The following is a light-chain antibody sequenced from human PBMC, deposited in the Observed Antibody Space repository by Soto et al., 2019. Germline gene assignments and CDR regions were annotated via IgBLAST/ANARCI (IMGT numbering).Light chain of an antibody. CDR1: SSDVGRYNY. Sequence: QSALTQPASVSGSPGQSITISCTGSSSDVGRYNYVSWYQHHPGKAPKLMIYEVSNRPSGVSNRFSGSKSGNTASLTISGLQAEDEADYHCSSYTSSSTLYVFGTGTK. V-gene: IGLV2-14*01. J-gene: IGLJ1*01. CDR3: SSYTSSSTLYV. CDR2: EVS.